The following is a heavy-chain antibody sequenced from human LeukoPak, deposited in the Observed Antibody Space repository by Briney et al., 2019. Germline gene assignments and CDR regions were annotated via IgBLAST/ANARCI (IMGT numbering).Heavy chain of an antibody. CDR2: IYYSGST. J-gene: IGHJ6*03. D-gene: IGHD5-12*01. CDR3: ARVHSGYDVYYYYYYMDV. V-gene: IGHV4-39*07. CDR1: GGSISSSSYY. Sequence: PSETLSLTCTVSGGSISSSSYYWGWIRQPPGKGLEWIRSIYYSGSTYYNPSLKSRVTISVDTSKNQFSLKLSSVTAADTAVYYCARVHSGYDVYYYYYYMDVWGKGTTVTVSS.